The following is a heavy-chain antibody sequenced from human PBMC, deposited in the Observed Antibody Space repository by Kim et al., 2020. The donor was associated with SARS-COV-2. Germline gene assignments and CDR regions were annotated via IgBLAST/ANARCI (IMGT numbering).Heavy chain of an antibody. CDR1: GFTFSSYA. J-gene: IGHJ4*01. CDR3: AKGDRIMIYYDRGLYF. Sequence: GGSLRLSCAASGFTFSSYAMSWVRQAPGKGLEWVSGISGSGGDTYYADSVKGRFTISRDNSENTMYLQMNSLRAEDMALYYCAKGDRIMIYYDRGLYFWGQGTLVTVSS. D-gene: IGHD3-22*01. CDR2: ISGSGGDT. V-gene: IGHV3-23*01.